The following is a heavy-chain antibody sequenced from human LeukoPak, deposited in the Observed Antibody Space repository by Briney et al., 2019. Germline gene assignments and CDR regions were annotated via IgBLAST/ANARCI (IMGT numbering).Heavy chain of an antibody. CDR3: ARDYCSSTSCFPDV. D-gene: IGHD2-2*01. CDR2: ISGSGGST. Sequence: GSLRLSCAASGFTFSSYAMSWVRQAPGKGLEWVSAISGSGGSTYYADSVKGRFTISRDNAKNTLYLQMNRLRAEDTAVYYCARDYCSSTSCFPDVWGKGTTVTVSS. V-gene: IGHV3-23*01. CDR1: GFTFSSYA. J-gene: IGHJ6*04.